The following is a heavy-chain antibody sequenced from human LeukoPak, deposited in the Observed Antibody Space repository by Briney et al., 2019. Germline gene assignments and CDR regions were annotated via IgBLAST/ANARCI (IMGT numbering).Heavy chain of an antibody. CDR3: ARRGGFKSFDY. D-gene: IGHD5-24*01. Sequence: SETLSLTCTVSGGSISSSSYYWGWIRQPPGKGLEWIGSSYSSGNTYYNPSLKSRLTISVDTSKNQFSLKLSSLTAADTAVYYCARRGGFKSFDYWGQGTLVTVSS. CDR2: SYSSGNT. CDR1: GGSISSSSYY. J-gene: IGHJ4*02. V-gene: IGHV4-39*01.